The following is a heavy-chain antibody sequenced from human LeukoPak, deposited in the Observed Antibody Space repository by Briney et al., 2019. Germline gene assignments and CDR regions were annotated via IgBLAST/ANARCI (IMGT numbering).Heavy chain of an antibody. J-gene: IGHJ4*02. V-gene: IGHV1-2*02. CDR2: INPNSGGT. D-gene: IGHD2-15*01. CDR3: ARGAPDIVVVVAATPLGY. Sequence: GASVKVSCKASGYTFTGYYMHWVRQAPGQGLEWMGWINPNSGGTNYAQKFQGRVTMTRDTSISTAYMELSRLRSDDTAVYYCARGAPDIVVVVAATPLGYWGQGTLVTVS. CDR1: GYTFTGYY.